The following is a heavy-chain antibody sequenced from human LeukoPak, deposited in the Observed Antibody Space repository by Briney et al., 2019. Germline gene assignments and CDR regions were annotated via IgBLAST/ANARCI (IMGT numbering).Heavy chain of an antibody. CDR1: APSISSSY. CDR2: IFYSGST. CDR3: ARGASSFGY. V-gene: IGHV4-59*07. J-gene: IGHJ4*02. Sequence: SHTLSLTCPVSAPSISSSYWSLIRQPPGSGLEWIGFIFYSGSTNYNPSLKSRVTISVDTSKNQFSLKLSSVTAADTALYYCARGASSFGYWGQGTLVTVSS.